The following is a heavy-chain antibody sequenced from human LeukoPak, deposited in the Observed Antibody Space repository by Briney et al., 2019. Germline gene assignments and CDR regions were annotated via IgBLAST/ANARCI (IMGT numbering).Heavy chain of an antibody. J-gene: IGHJ4*02. CDR2: MNPNSGNT. CDR1: GYTFTIYD. CDR3: ARGRARGDYYFDY. V-gene: IGHV1-8*01. Sequence: GASVKVSFKASGYTFTIYDINWVRQATGQGLEWMGWMNPNSGNTGYAQKFQGRVTMTRNTSISTAYMELSSLRSEDTAVYYCARGRARGDYYFDYWGQGTLVTVSS. D-gene: IGHD4-17*01.